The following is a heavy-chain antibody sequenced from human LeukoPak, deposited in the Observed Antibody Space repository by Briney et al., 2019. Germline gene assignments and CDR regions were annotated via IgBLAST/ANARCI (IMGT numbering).Heavy chain of an antibody. Sequence: GGSLRLSCAASGFTLSSYSMNWVRQAPGKGLEWVSSISSSSSYIYYADSVKGRFTISRDNAENSLYLQMNSLRAEDTAVYYCARGYPYCSGGSCRDYWGQGTLVTVSS. V-gene: IGHV3-21*01. CDR3: ARGYPYCSGGSCRDY. CDR2: ISSSSSYI. CDR1: GFTLSSYS. D-gene: IGHD2-15*01. J-gene: IGHJ4*02.